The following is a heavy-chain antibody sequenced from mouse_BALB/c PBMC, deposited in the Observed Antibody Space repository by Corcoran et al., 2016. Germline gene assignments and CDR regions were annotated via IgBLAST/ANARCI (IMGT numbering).Heavy chain of an antibody. CDR1: GYTFTSYV. Sequence: EVQLQQSGPELVKPGASVKMSCKASGYTFTSYVLHWVKQKPGQGLEWIGYINPYNDGTKYNEKFKGKATMTSDKSSSTAYMELSSLTSEYSAVYYCARGAARVYFDYWGQGTTLTVSS. D-gene: IGHD3-1*01. CDR2: INPYNDGT. CDR3: ARGAARVYFDY. J-gene: IGHJ2*01. V-gene: IGHV1S136*01.